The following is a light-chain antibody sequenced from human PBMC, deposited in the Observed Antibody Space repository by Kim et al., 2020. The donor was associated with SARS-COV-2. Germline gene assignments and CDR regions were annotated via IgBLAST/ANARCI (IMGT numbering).Light chain of an antibody. Sequence: SVSPGQTGSITCSGDKLGDKYACWSQQKPGQSPVLVIYQDSKRPSGIPERFSGSNSGKTATLTISGTQAMDEADYYCQAWDSSTVVFGGGTQLTVL. J-gene: IGLJ2*01. CDR3: QAWDSSTVV. CDR2: QDS. V-gene: IGLV3-1*01. CDR1: KLGDKY.